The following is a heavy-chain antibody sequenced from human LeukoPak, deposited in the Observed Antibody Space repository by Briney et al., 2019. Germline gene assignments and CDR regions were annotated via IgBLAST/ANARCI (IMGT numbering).Heavy chain of an antibody. J-gene: IGHJ4*02. V-gene: IGHV3-30*03. CDR2: ISYDGSNK. CDR1: GFTFSSYG. D-gene: IGHD2-21*02. Sequence: GGSLRLSCAASGFTFSSYGMHWVRQAPGKGLEWVAVISYDGSNKYYADSVKGRFTISRDNSKNTLYLQMNSLRAEDTAVYYSARVQAYCGGDCYPFDYWGQGTLVTVSS. CDR3: ARVQAYCGGDCYPFDY.